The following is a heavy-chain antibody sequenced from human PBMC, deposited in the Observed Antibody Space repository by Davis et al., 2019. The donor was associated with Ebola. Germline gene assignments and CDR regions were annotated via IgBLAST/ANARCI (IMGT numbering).Heavy chain of an antibody. CDR3: ARMDYYDSSGYYYVSYYYGMDV. D-gene: IGHD3-22*01. CDR2: IYWDDDK. J-gene: IGHJ6*02. V-gene: IGHV2-5*02. CDR1: GFSLSTSGVG. Sequence: SGPTLVKPTQTLTLTCTFSGFSLSTSGVGVGWIRQPPGKALEWLALIYWDDDKRYSPSLKSRLTISKDTSKSQVVLTMTNMDPVDTATYYCARMDYYDSSGYYYVSYYYGMDVWGQGTTVTVSS.